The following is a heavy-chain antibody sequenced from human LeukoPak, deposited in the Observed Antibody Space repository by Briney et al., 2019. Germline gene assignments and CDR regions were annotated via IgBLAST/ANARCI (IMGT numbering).Heavy chain of an antibody. CDR3: VKVGGYDFSYYFDY. CDR2: ISYDGSNK. J-gene: IGHJ4*02. CDR1: GFTFSSYG. V-gene: IGHV3-30*18. D-gene: IGHD5-12*01. Sequence: GGSLRLSCAASGFTFSSYGMHWVRQAPGKGLEWVAVISYDGSNKYYADSVKGRFTISRDNSKNTLYLQMNSLRAEDTAVYYCVKVGGYDFSYYFDYWGQGTLVTVSS.